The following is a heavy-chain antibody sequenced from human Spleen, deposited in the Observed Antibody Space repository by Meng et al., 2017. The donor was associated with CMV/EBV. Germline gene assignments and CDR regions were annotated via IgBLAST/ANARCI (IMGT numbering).Heavy chain of an antibody. CDR2: INPNSGGT. CDR1: GYTFTGYY. Sequence: ASVKVSCKASGYTFTGYYMHWVRQAPGQGLEWMGWINPNSGGTNYAQKFQGRVTMTRDTSISTAYMELSRLRSDDTAVYYCARAPQQNYDFWNGYSYYFDYWGQGTLVTVSS. D-gene: IGHD3-3*01. J-gene: IGHJ4*02. CDR3: ARAPQQNYDFWNGYSYYFDY. V-gene: IGHV1-2*02.